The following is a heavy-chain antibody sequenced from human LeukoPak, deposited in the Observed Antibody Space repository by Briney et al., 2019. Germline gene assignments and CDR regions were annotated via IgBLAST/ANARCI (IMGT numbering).Heavy chain of an antibody. D-gene: IGHD3-3*01. CDR3: ARDSGRITIFGVVIHNWFDP. CDR1: GASISSGSYY. CDR2: IYTRGST. V-gene: IGHV4-61*02. J-gene: IGHJ5*02. Sequence: PSETLSLTCTVSGASISSGSYYWSWSRQPAGKGLEWIGRIYTRGSTNYNPSPKSRVTISVDTSKNPCSLKLSSVTAADTAVYYCARDSGRITIFGVVIHNWFDPWGQGTLVTVSS.